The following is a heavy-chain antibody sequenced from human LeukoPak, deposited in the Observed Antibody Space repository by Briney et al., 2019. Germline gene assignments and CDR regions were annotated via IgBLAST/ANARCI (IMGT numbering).Heavy chain of an antibody. V-gene: IGHV3-15*01. D-gene: IGHD1-14*01. CDR3: VADPPRYNPPYFDY. Sequence: PGGSLRLSCAASGFTFSAAWMNWVRQAPGKGLEWVGRIKSKSNGGTTDFAAPVRDRFTISRDDSKNTLNLQMDSLRTEDTAVHYRVADPPRYNPPYFDYWGQGTLVTVSS. CDR1: GFTFSAAW. J-gene: IGHJ4*02. CDR2: IKSKSNGGTT.